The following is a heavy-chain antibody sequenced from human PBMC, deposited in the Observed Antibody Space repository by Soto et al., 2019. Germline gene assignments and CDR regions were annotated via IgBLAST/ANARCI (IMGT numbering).Heavy chain of an antibody. CDR1: GFIFTHYR. CDR2: VNADGSST. D-gene: IGHD1-7*01. CDR3: AKAGDWNYVFDF. Sequence: VSLRLSCSASGFIFTHYRIHWVRQVPGKGLEWVCRVNADGSSTNYAGFAKGRFTISRDNSKNTAYLEMNNLRVDDTALYYCAKAGDWNYVFDFWGQGTSVTVSS. J-gene: IGHJ4*02. V-gene: IGHV3-74*01.